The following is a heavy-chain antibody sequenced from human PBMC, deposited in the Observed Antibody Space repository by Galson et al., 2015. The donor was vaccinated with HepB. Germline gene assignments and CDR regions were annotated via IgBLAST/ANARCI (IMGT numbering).Heavy chain of an antibody. Sequence: SVKVSCKAYSSSFSDYGFGWVRQAPGQGLEWMGWISAHNGNTNYAQRFQDRVTMTTDTSTGTVYMDLRRLRSDDTAIYYCAKESSPYYYGSGSPFDSWGQGTLVTVSS. J-gene: IGHJ4*02. D-gene: IGHD3-10*01. V-gene: IGHV1-18*04. CDR1: SSSFSDYG. CDR2: ISAHNGNT. CDR3: AKESSPYYYGSGSPFDS.